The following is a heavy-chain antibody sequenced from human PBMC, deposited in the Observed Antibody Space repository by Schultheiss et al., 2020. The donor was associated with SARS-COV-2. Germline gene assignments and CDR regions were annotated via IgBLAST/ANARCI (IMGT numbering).Heavy chain of an antibody. CDR3: ARGSRFLSSWYQWVYYYGMDV. J-gene: IGHJ6*02. CDR1: GFAFSSYV. D-gene: IGHD6-13*01. V-gene: IGHV3-48*02. Sequence: GGSLRLSCAASGFAFSSYVLHWVRRAPGKGLEWVSVISASGRSTNYADSVKGRFTISRDNAKNSLYLQMNSLRDEDTAVYYCARGSRFLSSWYQWVYYYGMDVWGQGTTVTVSS. CDR2: ISASGRST.